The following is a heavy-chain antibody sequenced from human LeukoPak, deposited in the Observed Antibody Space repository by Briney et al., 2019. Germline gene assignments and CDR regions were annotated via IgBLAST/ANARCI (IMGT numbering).Heavy chain of an antibody. J-gene: IGHJ5*02. V-gene: IGHV4-4*07. CDR2: IYTSGST. CDR1: GGSISSYY. CDR3: ARVKKAAGTWFDP. D-gene: IGHD6-13*01. Sequence: PSETLSLTCTVSGGSISSYYWSWIRQPAGKGLEWIGRIYTSGSTNYNPSLKSRVTISVDKSKNQFSLKLSSVTAADTAVYYCARVKKAAGTWFDPWGQGTLVTVSS.